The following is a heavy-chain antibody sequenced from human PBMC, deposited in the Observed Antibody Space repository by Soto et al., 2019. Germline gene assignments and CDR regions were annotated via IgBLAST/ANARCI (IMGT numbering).Heavy chain of an antibody. J-gene: IGHJ3*02. Sequence: QEQLVESGGGVVQPGRSLRLSCVASGFTFRSYGMHWVRQAPGKGLEWVAVMSDDESKKYYADSVKGRFTISRDKSKNTLFLQMDTLISEDTVVYYCARTAGGRVRGALDIWGQGTMVTVSS. V-gene: IGHV3-30-3*01. CDR1: GFTFRSYG. D-gene: IGHD6-13*01. CDR2: MSDDESKK. CDR3: ARTAGGRVRGALDI.